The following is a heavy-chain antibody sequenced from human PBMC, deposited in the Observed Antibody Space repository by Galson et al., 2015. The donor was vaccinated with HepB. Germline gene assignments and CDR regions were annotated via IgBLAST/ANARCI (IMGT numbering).Heavy chain of an antibody. CDR1: GYTFSTYD. D-gene: IGHD3-3*01. Sequence: SVKVSCKVTGYTFSTYDINWVRLATGQGLEWMGWMNPSSGNTGYARKFEGRITMTRDTSAGTAYMELSSLRSEDTAVYYCARGGYDFWSGYYRGYRYYGMDVWGQGTTVTVSS. CDR3: ARGGYDFWSGYYRGYRYYGMDV. V-gene: IGHV1-8*01. CDR2: MNPSSGNT. J-gene: IGHJ6*02.